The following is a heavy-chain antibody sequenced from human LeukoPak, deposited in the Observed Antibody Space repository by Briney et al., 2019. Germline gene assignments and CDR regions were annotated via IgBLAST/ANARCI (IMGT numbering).Heavy chain of an antibody. Sequence: GGSLRLSCAASGFTFSDYGMHWVRQAPGKGLEWVTFIRYDGSNKYYADSVRGRFTISRDNDKNSLYLQMNSLRAEDTAVYFCATYMSGWPEYFQHWGQGTLVTVSS. CDR3: ATYMSGWPEYFQH. V-gene: IGHV3-30*02. CDR1: GFTFSDYG. CDR2: IRYDGSNK. J-gene: IGHJ1*01. D-gene: IGHD6-19*01.